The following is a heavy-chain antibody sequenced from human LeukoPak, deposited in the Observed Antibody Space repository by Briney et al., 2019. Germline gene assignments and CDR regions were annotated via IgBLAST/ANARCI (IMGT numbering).Heavy chain of an antibody. CDR2: IIPIFGTA. D-gene: IGHD4-23*01. CDR3: ARSYGGNSPGMDV. J-gene: IGHJ6*02. Sequence: GSSVKVSCKASGGTFSSYAISWVRQAPGQGLEWMGGIIPIFGTANYAQKLQGRVTMTTDTSASTAYMELSSLRSEDTAVYYCARSYGGNSPGMDVWGQGTTVTVSS. V-gene: IGHV1-69*05. CDR1: GGTFSSYA.